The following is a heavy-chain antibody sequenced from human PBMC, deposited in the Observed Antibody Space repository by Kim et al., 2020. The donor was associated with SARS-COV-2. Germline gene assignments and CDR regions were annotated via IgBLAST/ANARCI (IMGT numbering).Heavy chain of an antibody. J-gene: IGHJ3*01. Sequence: SETLSLTCTVSGGSISSGDSYWIWIRQPPGMGLEWIGYIYYSGSTPYNLSLKSRVTIAEDTTNNDFSLNISCVTAAATSMYYCVREHSLVGGTLDAFEV. CDR2: IYYSGST. CDR1: GGSISSGDSY. V-gene: IGHV4-30-4*01. CDR3: VREHSLVGGTLDAFEV. D-gene: IGHD1-26*01.